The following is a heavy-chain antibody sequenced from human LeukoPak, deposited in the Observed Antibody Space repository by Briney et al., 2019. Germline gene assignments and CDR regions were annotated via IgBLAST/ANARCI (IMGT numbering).Heavy chain of an antibody. Sequence: VASVKVSCKASGGTFSSYAISWVRQAPGQGLEWMGGIIPIFGTANYAQKFQGRVTITTDESTSLAYMELSSLRSEDKAVYYCARDTGSYLDYWGQGTLVTVSP. CDR1: GGTFSSYA. J-gene: IGHJ4*02. CDR2: IIPIFGTA. V-gene: IGHV1-69*05. CDR3: ARDTGSYLDY. D-gene: IGHD3-10*01.